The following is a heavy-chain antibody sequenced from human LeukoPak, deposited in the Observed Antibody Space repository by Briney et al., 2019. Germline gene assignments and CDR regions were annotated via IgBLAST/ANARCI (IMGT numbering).Heavy chain of an antibody. Sequence: SETLSLTCTVSGGSTSGYYWSWIRQPPGKGLEWIGDIYYSGSTNYNPSLTSRVIISVDTSKNQFSLKLNSVTAADTAVYYCARGWDGIAVAGSFDYWGQGTLVTVSS. J-gene: IGHJ4*02. CDR2: IYYSGST. V-gene: IGHV4-59*01. D-gene: IGHD6-19*01. CDR1: GGSTSGYY. CDR3: ARGWDGIAVAGSFDY.